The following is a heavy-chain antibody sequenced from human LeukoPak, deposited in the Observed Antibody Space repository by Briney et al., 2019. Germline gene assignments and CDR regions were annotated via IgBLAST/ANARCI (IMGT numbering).Heavy chain of an antibody. Sequence: SVKVSCKASGGTFSSYAISRVRQAPGQGLEWMGGIIPIFGTANYAQKFQGRVTITADESTSTAYMELSSLRSEDTAVYYCASGVYYGSGSYSDYYYYGMDVWGQGTTVTVSS. CDR2: IIPIFGTA. V-gene: IGHV1-69*13. CDR1: GGTFSSYA. J-gene: IGHJ6*02. CDR3: ASGVYYGSGSYSDYYYYGMDV. D-gene: IGHD3-10*01.